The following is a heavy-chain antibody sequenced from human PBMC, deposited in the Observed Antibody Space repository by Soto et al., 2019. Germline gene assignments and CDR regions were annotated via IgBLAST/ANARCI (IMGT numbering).Heavy chain of an antibody. CDR1: GGSISSGGYY. D-gene: IGHD3-10*01. J-gene: IGHJ5*02. CDR2: IYYSGST. V-gene: IGHV4-31*02. Sequence: TLSLTCTFSGGSISSGGYYWSWIRQHPGKGLEWIGYIYYSGSTYYNPSLKSRVTISVDTSKNQFSLKLSSVTAADTAVYYCASAYDYGSGSYGWFDPWGQGTLVTVSS. CDR3: ASAYDYGSGSYGWFDP.